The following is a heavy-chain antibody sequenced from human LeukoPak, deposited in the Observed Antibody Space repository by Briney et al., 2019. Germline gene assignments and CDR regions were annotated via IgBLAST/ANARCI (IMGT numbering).Heavy chain of an antibody. CDR2: IYYSGST. CDR1: GGSISSSSYY. Sequence: PSETLSLTCTVSGGSISSSSYYWGWIRQPPGKGLEWIGSIYYSGSTYYNPSLKSRVTISVDTSKNQFSLKLSSVTAADTAVYYCARVSAEYYDFWSGYGYYYYYMDVWGKGTTVTVSS. V-gene: IGHV4-39*07. D-gene: IGHD3-3*01. CDR3: ARVSAEYYDFWSGYGYYYYYMDV. J-gene: IGHJ6*03.